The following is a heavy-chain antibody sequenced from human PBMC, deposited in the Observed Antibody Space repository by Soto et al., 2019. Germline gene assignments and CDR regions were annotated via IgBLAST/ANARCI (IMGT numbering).Heavy chain of an antibody. D-gene: IGHD3-10*01. CDR2: IYYSGST. J-gene: IGHJ4*02. V-gene: IGHV4-59*12. Sequence: PSETLSLTCTVSGGSISSYYWSWIRQPPGKGLEWIGYIYYSGSTNYNPSLKSRVTISVDTSKNQFSLKLSSVTAADTAVYYCARRTPYYGSGSVFDYWGQGTLVTVSS. CDR3: ARRTPYYGSGSVFDY. CDR1: GGSISSYY.